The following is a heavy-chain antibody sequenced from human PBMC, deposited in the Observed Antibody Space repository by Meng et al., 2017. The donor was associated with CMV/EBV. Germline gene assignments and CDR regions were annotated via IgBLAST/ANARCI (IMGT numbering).Heavy chain of an antibody. CDR1: GYTFTGYY. D-gene: IGHD5-24*01. V-gene: IGHV1-2*02. CDR3: ARRRWLFGGMDV. Sequence: ASVKVSCKASGYTFTGYYMHWVRQAPGQGLEWMGWINPNSGGTNYAQKFQGRVTMTRDTSISTAYMELSRLRSDDTAVYYCARRRWLFGGMDVWGQGITVTVSS. J-gene: IGHJ6*02. CDR2: INPNSGGT.